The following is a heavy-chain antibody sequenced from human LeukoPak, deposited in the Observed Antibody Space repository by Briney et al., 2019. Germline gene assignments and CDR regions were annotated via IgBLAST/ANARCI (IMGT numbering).Heavy chain of an antibody. CDR3: ATIFGVVIGGIRFDP. Sequence: PGGSLRLSRAASGFTFSSYTMSWVRPAPGKGVEWVSAISGRGSNTYYADSVKGRFTISRDNSKNTLYLQMNSQRAEHTAVYYCATIFGVVIGGIRFDPWGQGTLVTVSS. CDR1: GFTFSSYT. J-gene: IGHJ5*02. D-gene: IGHD3-3*01. V-gene: IGHV3-23*01. CDR2: ISGRGSNT.